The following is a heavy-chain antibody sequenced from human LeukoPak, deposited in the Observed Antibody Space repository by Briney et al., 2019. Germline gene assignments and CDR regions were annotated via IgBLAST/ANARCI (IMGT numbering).Heavy chain of an antibody. D-gene: IGHD4-23*01. CDR1: GFTFSRYS. CDR2: ISSSSTI. J-gene: IGHJ3*02. V-gene: IGHV3-48*02. Sequence: GGSLRLSCAASGFTFSRYSMNWVRQAPGKGLEWVSYISSSSTIDYADSVKGRFSISRDNAKNSLYLQMKSLRDEDTAVYYCAREDGGKADIWGQGTMATVSS. CDR3: AREDGGKADI.